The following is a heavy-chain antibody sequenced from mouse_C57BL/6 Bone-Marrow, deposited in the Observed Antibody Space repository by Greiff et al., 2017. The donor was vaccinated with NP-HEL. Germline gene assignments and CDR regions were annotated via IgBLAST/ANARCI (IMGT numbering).Heavy chain of an antibody. V-gene: IGHV3-6*01. CDR3: ARAYGNYLDY. Sequence: EVQLQQSGPGLVKPSQSLSLTCSVTGYSITSGYYWNWIRRFPGNKLEWVGSISYDGSNNYSPSLKNRISITRDTSKNQFFLKLNSGTAEDTATYYCARAYGNYLDYWGQGTTLTVSS. J-gene: IGHJ2*01. CDR1: GYSITSGYY. D-gene: IGHD2-10*02. CDR2: ISYDGSN.